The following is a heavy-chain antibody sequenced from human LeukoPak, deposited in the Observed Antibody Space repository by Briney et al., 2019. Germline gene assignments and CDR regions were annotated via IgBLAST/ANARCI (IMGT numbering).Heavy chain of an antibody. V-gene: IGHV3-7*04. Sequence: GGSVRLSCAASGFTFSSYGMHWVGQAPGKGLEWVANIKLDGSEKYYVDSVKGRFTISRDNAKNSLYLQMNSLRAEDTAVYYCVRSRYCSVGRCYSDYWGQGTLVTVSS. CDR3: VRSRYCSVGRCYSDY. J-gene: IGHJ4*02. CDR2: IKLDGSEK. D-gene: IGHD2-15*01. CDR1: GFTFSSYG.